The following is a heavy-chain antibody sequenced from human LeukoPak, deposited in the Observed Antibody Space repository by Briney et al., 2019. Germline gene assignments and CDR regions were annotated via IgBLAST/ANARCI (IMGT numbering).Heavy chain of an antibody. CDR1: GYTFSGYY. Sequence: ASVKVSCKASGYTFSGYYMHWVRQAPGQGLEWMGIINPSGGSTSYAQKFQGRVTMTRDMSTSTVYMELSSLRSEDTAVYYCARSPYSSSWFGAFVNYFDYWGQGTLVTVSS. V-gene: IGHV1-46*01. CDR3: ARSPYSSSWFGAFVNYFDY. D-gene: IGHD6-13*01. J-gene: IGHJ4*02. CDR2: INPSGGST.